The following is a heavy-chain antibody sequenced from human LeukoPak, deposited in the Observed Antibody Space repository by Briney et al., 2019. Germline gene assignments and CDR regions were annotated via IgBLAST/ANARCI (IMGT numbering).Heavy chain of an antibody. Sequence: SETLSLTCTVSGGSISSSSYYWGWIRQPPGKGLEWIGSIYYSGSTYYNPSLKSRVTISVDTSKNQFSLKLSSVTAADTAVYYCARKSIAAAGFWFYPWGQGTLVTVSS. J-gene: IGHJ5*02. CDR1: GGSISSSSYY. V-gene: IGHV4-39*01. CDR3: ARKSIAAAGFWFYP. CDR2: IYYSGST. D-gene: IGHD6-13*01.